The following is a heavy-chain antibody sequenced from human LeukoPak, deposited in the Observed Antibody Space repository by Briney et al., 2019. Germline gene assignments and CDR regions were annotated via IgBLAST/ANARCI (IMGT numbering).Heavy chain of an antibody. V-gene: IGHV3-21*01. CDR1: GFTFSSYS. CDR3: ARARDSSGYYIR. D-gene: IGHD3-22*01. J-gene: IGHJ4*02. CDR2: ISSSSSYI. Sequence: PGGSLRLSCAASGFTFSSYSMNWVRQAPGKGLEWVSSISSSSSYIHYADSVKGRFTISRDNAKNSLYLQMNSLRAEDTAVYYCARARDSSGYYIRWGQGTLVTVSS.